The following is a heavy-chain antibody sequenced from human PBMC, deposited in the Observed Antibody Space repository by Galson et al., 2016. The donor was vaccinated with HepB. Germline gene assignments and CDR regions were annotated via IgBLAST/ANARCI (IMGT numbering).Heavy chain of an antibody. J-gene: IGHJ4*02. CDR1: GFTFSNYA. V-gene: IGHV3-23*01. D-gene: IGHD2-21*01. CDR3: ANRLPGVSPGRN. Sequence: SLRLSCAASGFTFSNYAMTWVRQAPGKGLEWVSVIGSTGIDTHYADSVRGRFTISRDNSKNTLYLQMNSLRAEDTAVYYCANRLPGVSPGRNWGQGTLVTVSS. CDR2: IGSTGIDT.